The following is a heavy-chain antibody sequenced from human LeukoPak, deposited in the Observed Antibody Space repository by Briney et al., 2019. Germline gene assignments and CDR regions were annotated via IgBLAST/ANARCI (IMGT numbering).Heavy chain of an antibody. Sequence: PSETLSLTCTVSGDSISSYYWSWLRQPPGKGLEWIGHVYHSGRTTYNPSLRSRLTISVDTSTSQLSLKLSSVTAADTAVYYCARHKPTGSYPLELWGQGTLVTVSS. CDR2: VYHSGRT. D-gene: IGHD3-10*01. V-gene: IGHV4-59*08. CDR1: GDSISSYY. J-gene: IGHJ4*02. CDR3: ARHKPTGSYPLEL.